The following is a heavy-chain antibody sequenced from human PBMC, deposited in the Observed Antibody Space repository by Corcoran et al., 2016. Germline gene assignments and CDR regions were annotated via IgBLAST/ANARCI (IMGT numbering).Heavy chain of an antibody. CDR3: ARAGIAARSGGMDV. Sequence: EVQLVESGGGLVQPGGSLRLSCAASGFTFSSYDMHWGRQATGKGLEWVSAIGTAGDTYYPGSVKGRFTISRENAKNSLYLQMNSLRAGDTAVYYCARAGIAARSGGMDVWGQGTTVTVSS. D-gene: IGHD6-6*01. V-gene: IGHV3-13*01. CDR1: GFTFSSYD. CDR2: IGTAGDT. J-gene: IGHJ6*02.